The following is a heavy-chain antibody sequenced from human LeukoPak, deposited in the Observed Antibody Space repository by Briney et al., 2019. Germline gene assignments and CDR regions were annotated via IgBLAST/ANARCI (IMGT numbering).Heavy chain of an antibody. CDR3: ARHFYSGYDLIDY. Sequence: GESLKISCQGSGFSFTTYLISWARQMPGKGLEWMGRIYPSDSYTNYSPSFQGRVTISADKSISTAYLQLTSLRASDTAIYYCARHFYSGYDLIDYWGQGTLVTAS. CDR1: GFSFTTYL. V-gene: IGHV5-10-1*01. CDR2: IYPSDSYT. D-gene: IGHD5-12*01. J-gene: IGHJ4*02.